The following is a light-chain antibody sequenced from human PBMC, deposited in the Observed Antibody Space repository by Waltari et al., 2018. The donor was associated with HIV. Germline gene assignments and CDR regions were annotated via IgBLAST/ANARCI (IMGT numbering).Light chain of an antibody. CDR1: RGDVGGYDY. CDR2: GIT. J-gene: IGLJ2*01. V-gene: IGLV2-11*01. CDR3: SSYTGTDTSVV. Sequence: QSALTQPRSVSGSPGQSVTISCTGTRGDVGGYDYVSWYQQHPGKAPKLMIYGITKRPAGVPDRFSGSKSGNTASLTISGLQAEDEADYYCSSYTGTDTSVVFGGGTKLTVL.